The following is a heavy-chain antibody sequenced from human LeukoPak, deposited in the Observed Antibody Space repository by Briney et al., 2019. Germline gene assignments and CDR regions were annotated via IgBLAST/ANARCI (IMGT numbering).Heavy chain of an antibody. Sequence: ASVKVSCKASGYTFTSYGISWVRQAPGQGLEWMGWISAYNGNTYYAQKLQGRVTMTTDTSTSTAYMELRSLRSDDTAVYYCASGLEYFDSSGLGEYWGQGTLVTVSS. CDR3: ASGLEYFDSSGLGEY. CDR2: ISAYNGNT. CDR1: GYTFTSYG. J-gene: IGHJ4*02. D-gene: IGHD3-22*01. V-gene: IGHV1-18*01.